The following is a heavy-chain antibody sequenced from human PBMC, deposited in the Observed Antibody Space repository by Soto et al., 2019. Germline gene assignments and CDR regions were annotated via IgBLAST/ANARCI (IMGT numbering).Heavy chain of an antibody. CDR2: INPNGGST. J-gene: IGHJ4*02. CDR3: ATSVNSAMAFDY. CDR1: GYTFTHYY. V-gene: IGHV1-46*01. D-gene: IGHD5-18*01. Sequence: QVQLVQSGAEVKKPGASVKVSCKASGYTFTHYYIHWVRQAPGQRLEWMGIINPNGGSTTYAQKFRAGFTMTRDTSTSNVYMELSSLRSEYSAVYYCATSVNSAMAFDYWGQGTLVTVSS.